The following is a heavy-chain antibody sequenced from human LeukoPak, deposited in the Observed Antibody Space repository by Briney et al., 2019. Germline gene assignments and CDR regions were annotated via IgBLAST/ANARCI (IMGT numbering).Heavy chain of an antibody. CDR2: IIPIFGTA. CDR1: GGTFSSYA. V-gene: IGHV1-69*06. CDR3: ASNPGYSSSWYWFDP. J-gene: IGHJ5*02. D-gene: IGHD6-13*01. Sequence: SVKVSCKASGGTFSSYAISWVRQAPGQGLEWMGGIIPIFGTANYAQKFQGRVTITADKSTSTAYMELSSLRSEDTAVYYCASNPGYSSSWYWFDPWGQGTLVTVSS.